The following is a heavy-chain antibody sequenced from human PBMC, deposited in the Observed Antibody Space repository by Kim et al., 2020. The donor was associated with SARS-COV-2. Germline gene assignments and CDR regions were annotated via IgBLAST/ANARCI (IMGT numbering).Heavy chain of an antibody. D-gene: IGHD2-21*01. V-gene: IGHV1-24*01. J-gene: IGHJ6*02. Sequence: ASVKVSCKVSGYTLTELSMHWVRQAPGKGLEWMGGFDPEDGETIYAQKFQGRVTMTEDTSTDTAYMELSSLRSEDTAVYYCATDLPTTFLDGGEDPMYYYYYGMDVWGQGTTVTVSS. CDR3: ATDLPTTFLDGGEDPMYYYYYGMDV. CDR1: GYTLTELS. CDR2: FDPEDGET.